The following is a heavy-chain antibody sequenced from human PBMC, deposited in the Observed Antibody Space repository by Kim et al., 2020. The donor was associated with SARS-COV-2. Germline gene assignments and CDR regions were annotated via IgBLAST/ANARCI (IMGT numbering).Heavy chain of an antibody. J-gene: IGHJ4*02. CDR3: ATGRPMRVVITPGFDY. CDR1: GYTLTELS. CDR2: FDPEDGET. D-gene: IGHD3-22*01. Sequence: ASVKVSCKVSGYTLTELSMHWVRQAPGKGLEWMGGFDPEDGETIYAQKFQGRVTMTEDTSTDTAYMELSSLRSEDTAVYYCATGRPMRVVITPGFDYWGQGTLVTVSS. V-gene: IGHV1-24*01.